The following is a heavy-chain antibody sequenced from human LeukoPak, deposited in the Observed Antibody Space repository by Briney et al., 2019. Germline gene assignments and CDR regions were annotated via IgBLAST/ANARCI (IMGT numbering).Heavy chain of an antibody. D-gene: IGHD6-13*01. CDR2: IYYSGST. Sequence: PSQTLSLTCTVSGGSISSGGYYWRWIRQPPEKGLEWIGYIYYSGSTYYNPSLKSRVTISVDTSKNQFSLKLSSATAADTAVYYCARRIAAAGTFDYWGQGTLVTVAS. CDR1: GGSISSGGYY. CDR3: ARRIAAAGTFDY. V-gene: IGHV4-31*03. J-gene: IGHJ4*02.